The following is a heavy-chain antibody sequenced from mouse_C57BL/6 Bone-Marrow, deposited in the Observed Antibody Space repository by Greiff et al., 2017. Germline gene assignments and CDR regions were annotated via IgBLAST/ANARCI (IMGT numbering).Heavy chain of an antibody. V-gene: IGHV10-3*01. D-gene: IGHD1-1*01. CDR3: VRDHYYGSSSFAY. Sequence: EVQLVESGGGLVQPKGSLKLSCAASGFTFNTYAMHWVRQAPGKGLECVARIRSKSSNYATYYADSVKNRFTISSDDTQILLYLQMNNLKTEDTAMYYCVRDHYYGSSSFAYWGQGTLVTVSA. CDR1: GFTFNTYA. CDR2: IRSKSSNYAT. J-gene: IGHJ3*01.